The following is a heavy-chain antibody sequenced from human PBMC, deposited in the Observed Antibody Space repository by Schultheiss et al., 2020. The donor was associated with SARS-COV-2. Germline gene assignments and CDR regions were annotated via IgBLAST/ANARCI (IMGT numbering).Heavy chain of an antibody. J-gene: IGHJ6*02. Sequence: SETLSLTCTVSGGSISSGSYYWSWIRQPPGKGLEWIGSIYYSGSTYYNPSLKSRVTISVDTSKNQFSLKLSSVTAADTAVYYCARVHPGYYGMDVWGQGTTVTVSS. CDR2: IYYSGST. CDR1: GGSISSGSYY. CDR3: ARVHPGYYGMDV. V-gene: IGHV4-39*07.